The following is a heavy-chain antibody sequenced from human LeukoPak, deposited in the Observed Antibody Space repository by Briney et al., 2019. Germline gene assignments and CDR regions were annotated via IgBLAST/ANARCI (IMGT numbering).Heavy chain of an antibody. D-gene: IGHD6-13*01. V-gene: IGHV1-2*06. CDR1: GYTFTGYY. CDR3: ARIIAAAGTGSYFDY. Sequence: GASVTVSCTASGYTFTGYYMHWVRQAPGQGLEWMGRINPNSGDTNYAQKFQGRVTMTRDTSISTAYMELSRLRSDDTAVYYCARIIAAAGTGSYFDYWGQGTLVTVSS. CDR2: INPNSGDT. J-gene: IGHJ4*02.